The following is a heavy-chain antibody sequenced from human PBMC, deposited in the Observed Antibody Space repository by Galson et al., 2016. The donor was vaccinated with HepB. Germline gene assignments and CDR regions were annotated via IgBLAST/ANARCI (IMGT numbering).Heavy chain of an antibody. CDR1: GFTFSGSA. V-gene: IGHV3-7*05. CDR2: IKYDGTEK. D-gene: IGHD6-13*01. CDR3: AKDAYSRGDY. J-gene: IGHJ4*02. Sequence: SLRLSCAASGFTFSGSAMHWVRQAPGKGLEWVANIKYDGTEKSYVGSVKGRFTISRYNAKDSLYLQMNSLRVEDTAMYYCAKDAYSRGDYWGQGTLVTVSS.